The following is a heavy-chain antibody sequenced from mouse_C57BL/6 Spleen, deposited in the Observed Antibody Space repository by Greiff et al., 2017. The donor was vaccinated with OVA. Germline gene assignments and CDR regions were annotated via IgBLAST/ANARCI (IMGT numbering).Heavy chain of an antibody. Sequence: VQLQQSGPELVKPGASVKISCKASGYAFSSSWMNWVKQRPGKGLEWIGRIYPGDGDTNYNGKFKGKATLTADKSSSTAYMQLSILTSEDSAVYFCSRTGYYFDYGGQGPTLPFSS. V-gene: IGHV1-82*01. D-gene: IGHD4-1*01. CDR3: SRTGYYFDY. CDR1: GYAFSSSW. J-gene: IGHJ2*01. CDR2: IYPGDGDT.